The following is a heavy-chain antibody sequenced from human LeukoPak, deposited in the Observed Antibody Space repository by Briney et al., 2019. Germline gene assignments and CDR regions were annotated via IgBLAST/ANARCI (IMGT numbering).Heavy chain of an antibody. D-gene: IGHD6-19*01. CDR1: GFTFSSYS. V-gene: IGHV3-48*01. CDR3: ARGDSGGWFF. J-gene: IGHJ4*02. CDR2: ISSSSSTI. Sequence: GGSLRLSCAASGFTFSSYSMNWVRQAPGKGLEWVSYISSSSSTIYYADSVKGRFTISRDNAKNSLYLQMNSLRAEDTAVYYCARGDSGGWFFWGQGTLVTVSS.